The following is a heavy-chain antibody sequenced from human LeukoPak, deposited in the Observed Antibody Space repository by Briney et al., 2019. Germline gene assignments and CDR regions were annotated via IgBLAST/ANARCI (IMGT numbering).Heavy chain of an antibody. J-gene: IGHJ3*02. CDR3: AREESEAFDI. CDR2: ISSSSSYI. CDR1: GFTFSSYS. V-gene: IGHV3-21*01. Sequence: GGSLRLSCAASGFTFSSYSMNWVRQAPGKGLEWVSSISSSSSYIYYGDSVKGRFNTSRDNAKNSLYLQMNSLRAEDTAVYYCAREESEAFDIWGQGTMVTVSS.